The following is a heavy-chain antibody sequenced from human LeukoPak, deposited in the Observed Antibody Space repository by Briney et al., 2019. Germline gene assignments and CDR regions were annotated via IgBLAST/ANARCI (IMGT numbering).Heavy chain of an antibody. Sequence: GGSLRLSCAASGFTFSSYGMHWVRQAPGKGLEWVAVIWYDGSNKYYADSVKGRFTISRDNSKNTLYLQMSSLRAEDTAVYYCAKEGRAAAGTDAFDIWGQGTMVTVSS. J-gene: IGHJ3*02. D-gene: IGHD6-13*01. CDR2: IWYDGSNK. V-gene: IGHV3-33*06. CDR3: AKEGRAAAGTDAFDI. CDR1: GFTFSSYG.